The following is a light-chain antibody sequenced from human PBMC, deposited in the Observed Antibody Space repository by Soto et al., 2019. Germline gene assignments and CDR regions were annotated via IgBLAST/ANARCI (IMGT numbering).Light chain of an antibody. CDR2: GVS. Sequence: EIVLTQSPGTLSLSPGERATLSCRTGQSVSGNYLLWYQQKPGQPPRLLIDGVSSRATGIPDRFSGSGSGTDFTLTISRLEPEDFAVYYCQQFSAFGQGTKVELK. J-gene: IGKJ1*01. V-gene: IGKV3-20*01. CDR3: QQFSA. CDR1: QSVSGNY.